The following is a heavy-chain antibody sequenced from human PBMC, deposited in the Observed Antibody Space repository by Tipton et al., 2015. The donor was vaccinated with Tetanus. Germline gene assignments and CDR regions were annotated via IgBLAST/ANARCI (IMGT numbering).Heavy chain of an antibody. Sequence: TLSLTCAVSSVSMRNGGYSWSWIRQPPGKGLEWIGYIYHSGGSYYNPSLKSRVTMSVDLSNNQFSLSLTSVTAADTAVYYCARAPYSSPGKFSFDSWGQGILVTVSS. D-gene: IGHD4-11*01. J-gene: IGHJ4*02. CDR3: ARAPYSSPGKFSFDS. CDR1: SVSMRNGGYS. V-gene: IGHV4-30-2*01. CDR2: IYHSGGS.